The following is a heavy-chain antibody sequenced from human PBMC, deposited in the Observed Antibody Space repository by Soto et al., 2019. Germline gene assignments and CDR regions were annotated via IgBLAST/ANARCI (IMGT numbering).Heavy chain of an antibody. CDR2: IYGGSST. J-gene: IGHJ4*02. V-gene: IGHV3-53*01. CDR1: GFTVSSNY. D-gene: IGHD5-18*01. Sequence: EVQLVESGGGLIQPGGSLRLSFAASGFTVSSNYMSWVRQAPGKGLEWVSLIYGGSSTYYANSVKGRFVISTDNSKNTLYLQMNSLRVEDTAVYYCARGPRGYSYGSRFDYWGQGTLVTVSS. CDR3: ARGPRGYSYGSRFDY.